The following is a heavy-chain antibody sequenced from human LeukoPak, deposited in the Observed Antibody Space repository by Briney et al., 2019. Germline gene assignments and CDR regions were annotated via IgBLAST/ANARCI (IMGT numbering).Heavy chain of an antibody. Sequence: GESLKISCEASGYSFTIYWIGWVRQMPGKGLEWMGIIYPGDSDTRYSPSFQGQVTISADKSISTAYLQWSSLKASDTAMYYCARSLYGVNTWFDYWGQGTLVTVSS. CDR3: ARSLYGVNTWFDY. J-gene: IGHJ4*02. D-gene: IGHD4/OR15-4a*01. CDR2: IYPGDSDT. CDR1: GYSFTIYW. V-gene: IGHV5-51*01.